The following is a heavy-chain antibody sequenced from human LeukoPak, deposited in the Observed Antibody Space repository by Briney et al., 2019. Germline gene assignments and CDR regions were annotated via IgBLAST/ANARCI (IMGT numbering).Heavy chain of an antibody. V-gene: IGHV5-51*01. CDR1: GYRFTSYW. CDR3: ARASMTTVTAFDY. CDR2: IYPGDSDT. Sequence: GESLKISCKGSGYRFTSYWIGWVRQMPGKGLGWMGIIYPGDSDTRYSPSFQGQVTISADKSITTAYLQWSSLKASDTAMYYCARASMTTVTAFDYWGQGTLVTVSS. J-gene: IGHJ4*02. D-gene: IGHD4-17*01.